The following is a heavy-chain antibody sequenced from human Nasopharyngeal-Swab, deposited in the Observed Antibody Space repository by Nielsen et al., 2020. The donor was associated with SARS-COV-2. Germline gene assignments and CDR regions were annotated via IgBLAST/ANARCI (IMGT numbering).Heavy chain of an antibody. D-gene: IGHD5-24*01. CDR3: ARDPHEGWDY. J-gene: IGHJ4*02. CDR2: IKQDGSEK. V-gene: IGHV3-7*01. CDR1: GFTFSSYW. Sequence: GESLKISCAASGFTFSSYWMSWVRQAPGKGLEWVANIKQDGSEKYYVDSVKGRFTISRDNAKNSLYLQMNSLRAEDTAVYYCARDPHEGWDYWGQGTLVTVSS.